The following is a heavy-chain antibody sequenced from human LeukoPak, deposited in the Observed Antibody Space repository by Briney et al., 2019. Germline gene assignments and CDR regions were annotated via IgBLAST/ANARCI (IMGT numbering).Heavy chain of an antibody. CDR1: GGSISSSSYY. Sequence: PSETLSLTCTVSGGSISSSSYYWGWIRQPPGKGLEWIGTIYYSGSTYYNPSLKSRVTTSIDTSKNHFSLRLSSVTAADTAVYYCARDEPIGVWGQGTLVTVSS. CDR3: ARDEPIGV. D-gene: IGHD1-14*01. CDR2: IYYSGST. V-gene: IGHV4-39*07. J-gene: IGHJ4*02.